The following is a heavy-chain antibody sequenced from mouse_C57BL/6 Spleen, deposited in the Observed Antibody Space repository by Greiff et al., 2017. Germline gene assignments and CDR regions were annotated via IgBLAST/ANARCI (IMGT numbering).Heavy chain of an antibody. J-gene: IGHJ2*01. D-gene: IGHD2-4*01. CDR3: TREGVYEYDGRGDFDY. Sequence: VQLQQSGAELVRPGASVTLSCKASGYTFTDYEMHWVKQTPVHGLEWIGAIDPETGGTAYNQKFKGKAILTADKSSSTAYMELRSLTSEDSAVYYCTREGVYEYDGRGDFDYWGQGTTLTVSS. V-gene: IGHV1-15*01. CDR1: GYTFTDYE. CDR2: IDPETGGT.